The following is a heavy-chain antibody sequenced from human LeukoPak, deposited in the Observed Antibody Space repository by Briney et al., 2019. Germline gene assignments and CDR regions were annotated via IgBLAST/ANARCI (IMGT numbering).Heavy chain of an antibody. CDR3: ARTNRYYYDSSGPKGDAFDI. Sequence: PSQTLSLTCTVSGGSISSGSYYWSWIRQPAGKGLEGIGRIYTSGSTNYNPSLKSRVTISVDTSKNQFSLKLSSVTAADTAVYYCARTNRYYYDSSGPKGDAFDIWGQGTMVTVSS. CDR1: GGSISSGSYY. V-gene: IGHV4-61*02. CDR2: IYTSGST. J-gene: IGHJ3*02. D-gene: IGHD3-22*01.